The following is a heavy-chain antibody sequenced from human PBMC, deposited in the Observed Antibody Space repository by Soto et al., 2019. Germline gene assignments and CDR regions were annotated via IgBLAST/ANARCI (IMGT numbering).Heavy chain of an antibody. CDR3: AREKAGFPPRGAFDI. CDR1: GGTFSSYA. Sequence: SVKVSCKASGGTFSSYAISWVRQAPGQGLEWMGGIIPIFGTANYAQKFQGRVTITADESTSTAYMELSSLRSEDTAVYYCAREKAGFPPRGAFDIWGQGTMVTVSS. V-gene: IGHV1-69*13. D-gene: IGHD6-13*01. J-gene: IGHJ3*02. CDR2: IIPIFGTA.